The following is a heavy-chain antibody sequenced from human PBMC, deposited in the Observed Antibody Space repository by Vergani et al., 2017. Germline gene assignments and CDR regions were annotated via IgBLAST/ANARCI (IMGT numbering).Heavy chain of an antibody. CDR1: GGTFSSYA. V-gene: IGHV1-69*12. CDR3: ARSNSGSYYGGDYYYYDMDV. CDR2: IIPIFGTA. J-gene: IGHJ6*02. D-gene: IGHD1-26*01. Sequence: QVQLVQSGAEVKKPGSSVKVSCKASGGTFSSYAISWVRQAPGQGLEWMGGIIPIFGTANYAQKFQGRVTITADESTSTAYMELSSLRSEDTAVYYCARSNSGSYYGGDYYYYDMDVWGQGTTVTVSS.